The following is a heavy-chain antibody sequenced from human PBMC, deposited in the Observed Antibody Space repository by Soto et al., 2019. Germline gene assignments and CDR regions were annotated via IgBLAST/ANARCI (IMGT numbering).Heavy chain of an antibody. J-gene: IGHJ4*02. Sequence: QVQLVQSGAEVKKPGASVKVSCKASGYTFTSYDINWVRQATGQGLEWMGWMNPNSGNTDYAQKFQGRVTMTRNTTKTTDYMELGSRRSEDTAVYDCARTRYGDNVDYWGQGTLVTVSS. CDR3: ARTRYGDNVDY. CDR1: GYTFTSYD. V-gene: IGHV1-8*01. D-gene: IGHD4-17*01. CDR2: MNPNSGNT.